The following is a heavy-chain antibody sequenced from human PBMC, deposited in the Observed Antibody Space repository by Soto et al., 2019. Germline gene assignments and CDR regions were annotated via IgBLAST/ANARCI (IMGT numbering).Heavy chain of an antibody. CDR3: ASGGPSVVVVAAIDEYFQH. V-gene: IGHV1-69*01. CDR1: GGTFSSYA. J-gene: IGHJ1*01. CDR2: IIPIFGTA. Sequence: QVQLVQSGAEVKKPGSSVKVSCKASGGTFSSYAISWVRQAPGQGLEWMGGIIPIFGTANYAQKFQGRVTINADESTSTACLEVSSLRSEDTAVYYFASGGPSVVVVAAIDEYFQHWGQSTMVTFSS. D-gene: IGHD2-15*01.